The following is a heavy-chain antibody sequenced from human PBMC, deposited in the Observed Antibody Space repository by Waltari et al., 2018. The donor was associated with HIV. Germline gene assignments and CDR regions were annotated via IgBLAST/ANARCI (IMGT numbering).Heavy chain of an antibody. Sequence: EVQLVESGGNLVQPGGSLRLSCAVSGFTFTRSWMHWVHQAPGKGLAWVSRINRDGSSIRYADSVKGRFTISRDNAKNTLYLQMNSLRDEDTAVYYCAKEAGDRGYFQHWGQGTLVTVSS. D-gene: IGHD3-10*01. J-gene: IGHJ1*01. CDR1: GFTFTRSW. V-gene: IGHV3-74*01. CDR2: INRDGSSI. CDR3: AKEAGDRGYFQH.